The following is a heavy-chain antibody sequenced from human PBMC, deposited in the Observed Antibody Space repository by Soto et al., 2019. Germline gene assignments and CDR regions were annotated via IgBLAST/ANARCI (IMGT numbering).Heavy chain of an antibody. CDR3: ARTYYDYVWGSYRYMDY. CDR2: LIPIFGTA. CDR1: GGTFSSYA. J-gene: IGHJ4*02. Sequence: QVQLVQSGAEVKKPGSSVKVSCKASGGTFSSYAISWVRQAPGQGLEWMGGLIPIFGTANYAQKFQGRVTITADESTSTAYMELSSLRSEDTAVYYCARTYYDYVWGSYRYMDYWGQGTLVTVSS. D-gene: IGHD3-16*02. V-gene: IGHV1-69*01.